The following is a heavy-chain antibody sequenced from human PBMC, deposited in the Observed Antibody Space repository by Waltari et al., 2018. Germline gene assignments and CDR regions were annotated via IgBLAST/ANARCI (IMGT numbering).Heavy chain of an antibody. V-gene: IGHV4-59*12. Sequence: QVKLQQWGGGLVKASETLSQTCAVYGVSISGYYYWSWIRQAPGKGLEWIGYISGNSAITNYNPSLKNRVTISKTTSKNQFSLKLTSVTAADTAIYYCARDSDDSGYRNRFDVWGPGVLVTVSS. CDR1: GVSISGYY. CDR2: ISGNSAIT. D-gene: IGHD3-22*01. CDR3: ARDSDDSGYRNRFDV. J-gene: IGHJ5*02.